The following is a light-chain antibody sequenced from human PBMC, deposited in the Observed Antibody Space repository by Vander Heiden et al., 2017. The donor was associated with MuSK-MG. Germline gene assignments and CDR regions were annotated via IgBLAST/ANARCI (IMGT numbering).Light chain of an antibody. V-gene: IGKV3-20*01. Sequence: ESVLTQSPGTLSLSPGERANLSCRVSQTVSSSYLAWYQQKPGQAPRLLIYNASSRPTGIPDRFSGSGSGTDFTLTISRLEPDDFAVYYCQQYGSSWTFGQGTKVEIK. CDR1: QTVSSSY. J-gene: IGKJ1*01. CDR2: NAS. CDR3: QQYGSSWT.